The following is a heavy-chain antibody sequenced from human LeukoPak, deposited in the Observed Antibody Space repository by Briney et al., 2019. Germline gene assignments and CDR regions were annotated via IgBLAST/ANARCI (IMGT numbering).Heavy chain of an antibody. CDR1: GGSFSSSSYY. Sequence: SETLSLTCTVSGGSFSSSSYYWGWIRQPPGKGLEWIGSIYYSGSTYYNPSLKSRVTISVDTSKNQFSLKLSSVTAADTAVYYCARDYYSNYFWFDPWGQGTLVTVSS. CDR3: ARDYYSNYFWFDP. J-gene: IGHJ5*02. CDR2: IYYSGST. V-gene: IGHV4-39*07. D-gene: IGHD4-11*01.